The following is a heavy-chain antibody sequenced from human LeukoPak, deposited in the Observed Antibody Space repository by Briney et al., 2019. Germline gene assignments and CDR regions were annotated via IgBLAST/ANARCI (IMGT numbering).Heavy chain of an antibody. CDR1: GYTFTSYD. CDR3: AALSYSSGWKDFAY. D-gene: IGHD6-19*01. J-gene: IGHJ4*02. V-gene: IGHV1-8*01. CDR2: MNPNSRNT. Sequence: EASVKVSCKASGYTFTSYDINWVRQATGQGLEWMGWMNPNSRNTGYAQKLQGRVTMTRNTSISTAYMELRRLISEHTAVYSCAALSYSSGWKDFAYWGQGTLVTVSS.